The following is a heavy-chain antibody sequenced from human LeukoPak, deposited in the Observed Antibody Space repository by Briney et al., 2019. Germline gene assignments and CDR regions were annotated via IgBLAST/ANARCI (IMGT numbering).Heavy chain of an antibody. CDR2: ISGSGGST. V-gene: IGHV3-23*01. J-gene: IGHJ6*02. CDR3: AKERTLTTMIGVVDTPPPYYYGMDV. D-gene: IGHD3-22*01. Sequence: GGSLRLSCAASGFTFSSYAMSWVRQAPGKGLEWVSAISGSGGSTYYADSVKGRFTISRGNSKNTLYLQMNSLRAEDTAVYYCAKERTLTTMIGVVDTPPPYYYGMDVWGQGTTVTVSS. CDR1: GFTFSSYA.